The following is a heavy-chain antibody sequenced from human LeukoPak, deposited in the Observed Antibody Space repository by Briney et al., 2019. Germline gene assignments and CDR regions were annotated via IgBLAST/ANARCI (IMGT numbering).Heavy chain of an antibody. CDR3: ARGGGDYYMDV. V-gene: IGHV4-59*12. CDR1: GDSISSYY. J-gene: IGHJ6*03. CDR2: IYYSGST. Sequence: SETLSLTCTVYGDSISSYYWSWIRQPPGKGLEWIGYIYYSGSTNYNPSLKSRVTISVDTSKNQFSLKLSSVTAADTAVYYCARGGGDYYMDVWGKGITVTVSS. D-gene: IGHD3-10*01.